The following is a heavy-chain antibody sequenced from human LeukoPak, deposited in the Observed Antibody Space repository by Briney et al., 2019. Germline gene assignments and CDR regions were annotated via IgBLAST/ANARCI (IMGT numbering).Heavy chain of an antibody. D-gene: IGHD5-18*01. CDR3: ARGRYSYGWNWFDP. J-gene: IGHJ5*02. V-gene: IGHV4-34*01. CDR1: GGSFSGYY. CDR2: INHSGST. Sequence: PSETLSLTCAVYGGSFSGYYWSWIRQPPGKGLEWIGEINHSGSTNYNPSLKSRVTISVDTSKNQFSLKLSSVTAADTAVYYCARGRYSYGWNWFDPWGQGTLVTVSS.